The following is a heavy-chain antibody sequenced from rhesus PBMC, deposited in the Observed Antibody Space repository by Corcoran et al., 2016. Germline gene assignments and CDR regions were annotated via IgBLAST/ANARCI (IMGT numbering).Heavy chain of an antibody. CDR3: ARGVGYSTFDY. CDR2: TSGSGGST. V-gene: IGHV4-173*01. J-gene: IGHJ4*01. D-gene: IGHD5-30*01. Sequence: QLQLQESGPGLVKPSETLSLTCAVSGGSISSNYWSWIRQPPGKGLEWIGRTSGSGGSTDYNPSLKSRVTLSTNTSKKQFCLKLSSVTAADTAVYYCARGVGYSTFDYWGQGFLVTVTS. CDR1: GGSISSNY.